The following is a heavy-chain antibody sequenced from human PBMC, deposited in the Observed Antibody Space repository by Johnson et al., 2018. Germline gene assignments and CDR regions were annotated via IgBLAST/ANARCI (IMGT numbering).Heavy chain of an antibody. CDR2: IYYSGST. J-gene: IGHJ6*04. D-gene: IGHD4-11*01. V-gene: IGHV4-59*01. Sequence: QVQLVESGPGLVKPSETLSLTCTVSGGSISSYYWSWIRQPPGKGLEWIGYIYYSGSTNYNPSLKLRVTISVDTSKNQFSLKLSSVTAADTAVYYCARDQGYSNRSPRDVWGKGTTVTVSS. CDR3: ARDQGYSNRSPRDV. CDR1: GGSISSYY.